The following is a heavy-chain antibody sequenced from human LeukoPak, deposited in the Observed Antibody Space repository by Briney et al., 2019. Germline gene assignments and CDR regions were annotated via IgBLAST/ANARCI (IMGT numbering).Heavy chain of an antibody. CDR2: INPDGSGK. CDR3: ASWGAGGNS. Sequence: GGSLRLSCEASGFTLSTYWMNWVRQVPGKGLDWVANINPDGSGKRYVDSVKGRFTIARDNADNSLSLQMNSMRAEDTAVYYCASWGAGGNSWGQGTLVTVSS. CDR1: GFTLSTYW. D-gene: IGHD3-16*01. V-gene: IGHV3-7*01. J-gene: IGHJ4*02.